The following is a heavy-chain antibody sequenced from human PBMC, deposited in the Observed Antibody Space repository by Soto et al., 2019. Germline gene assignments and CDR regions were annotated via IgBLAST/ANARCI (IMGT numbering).Heavy chain of an antibody. J-gene: IGHJ6*02. V-gene: IGHV3-7*03. D-gene: IGHD3-3*01. Sequence: LRLSCAASGFTFSSYWMSWVRQAPGKGLEWVANIKQDGSEKYYVDSVKGRFTISRDNAKNSLYLQMNSLRAEDTAVYYCARDLGTIFGVVAYYYYYGMDVWGQGTTVTVSS. CDR1: GFTFSSYW. CDR2: IKQDGSEK. CDR3: ARDLGTIFGVVAYYYYYGMDV.